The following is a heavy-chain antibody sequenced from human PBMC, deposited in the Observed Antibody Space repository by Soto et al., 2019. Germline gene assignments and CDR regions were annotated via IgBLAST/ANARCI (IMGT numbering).Heavy chain of an antibody. D-gene: IGHD3-22*01. J-gene: IGHJ4*02. CDR2: IYYSVSN. Sequence: QVQLQESGPGLVKPSQTLSLICTVSGGSISSGDYYWSWIRKPPGKGLEWIGYIYYSVSNSYNPSLKSRVTISVDTTKHQFSLKLSSVTAEDTAVYYCARTIDDYYDSSWPLYYVHYRGQGTLVSVS. CDR1: GGSISSGDYY. CDR3: ARTIDDYYDSSWPLYYVHY. V-gene: IGHV4-30-4*01.